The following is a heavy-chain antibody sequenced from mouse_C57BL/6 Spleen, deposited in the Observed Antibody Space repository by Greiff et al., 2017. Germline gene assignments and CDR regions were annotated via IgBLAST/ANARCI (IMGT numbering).Heavy chain of an antibody. CDR1: GYAFSSSW. CDR2: IYPGDGDT. D-gene: IGHD1-1*01. Sequence: QVQLQQSGPELVKPGASVKISCKASGYAFSSSWMNWVKQRPGKGLEWIGRIYPGDGDTNYKGKFKGKATLTADKSSSTAYMQLSSLTSEDTAVCFCARDYDCSYGHWFADWGQGTLVTVSA. V-gene: IGHV1-82*01. J-gene: IGHJ3*01. CDR3: ARDYDCSYGHWFAD.